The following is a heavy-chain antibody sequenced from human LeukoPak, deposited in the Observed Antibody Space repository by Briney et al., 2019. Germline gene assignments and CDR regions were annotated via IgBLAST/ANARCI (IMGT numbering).Heavy chain of an antibody. D-gene: IGHD1-14*01. J-gene: IGHJ6*04. CDR1: GYTFTSYT. CDR2: ISVGRGDS. V-gene: IGHV1-3*03. CDR3: TRGKVSLDV. Sequence: GASVTVSCKASGYTFTSYTIHWVRLAPGQSLEWMGWISVGRGDSKCSQEFQGRVTLTRNTAIGTDYMELSSLRAEDTAVYYCTRGKVSLDVWGKGTTVTVSS.